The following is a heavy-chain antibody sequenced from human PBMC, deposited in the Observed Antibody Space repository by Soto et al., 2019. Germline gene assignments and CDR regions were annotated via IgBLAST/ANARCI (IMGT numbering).Heavy chain of an antibody. CDR2: ISAYNGNT. Sequence: GASVKVSCKASGGTFSSYAISWVRQAPGQGLEWMGWISAYNGNTNYAQKLQGRVTMTTDTSTSTAYMELRSLRADEKAVYYCARRSDSSSWYDPYYYYYYGMDVWGQGTTVTVSS. V-gene: IGHV1-18*01. J-gene: IGHJ6*02. CDR3: ARRSDSSSWYDPYYYYYYGMDV. CDR1: GGTFSSYA. D-gene: IGHD6-13*01.